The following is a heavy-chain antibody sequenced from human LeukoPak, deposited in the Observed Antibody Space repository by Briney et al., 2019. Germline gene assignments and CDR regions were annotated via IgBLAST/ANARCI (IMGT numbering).Heavy chain of an antibody. CDR3: AKEGITGADS. CDR1: GFTFSSYA. CDR2: ISGGGDA. J-gene: IGHJ4*02. Sequence: PGGSLRLSCAASGFTFSSYAMHWVRQAPGKGLEWVSAISGGGDAHYADSVKGRFTISRDNSKSTLFLHMNNLTADDTALYYCAKEGITGADSWGQGTLVSVSS. V-gene: IGHV3-23*01.